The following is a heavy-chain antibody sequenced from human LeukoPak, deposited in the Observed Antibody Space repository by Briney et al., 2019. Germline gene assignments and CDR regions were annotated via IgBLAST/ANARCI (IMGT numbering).Heavy chain of an antibody. CDR3: ARVTVSSTEVIFDH. Sequence: PGGSLRLSCAASGFTFSSYWMHWVRQAPGKGLVWVSRINSDGSTITYADSVKGRFTISRDNARNTLYLQMNSLRAEDTAVYYCARVTVSSTEVIFDHWGQGSVLTVSS. V-gene: IGHV3-74*01. CDR2: INSDGSTI. CDR1: GFTFSSYW. J-gene: IGHJ4*02. D-gene: IGHD1-20*01.